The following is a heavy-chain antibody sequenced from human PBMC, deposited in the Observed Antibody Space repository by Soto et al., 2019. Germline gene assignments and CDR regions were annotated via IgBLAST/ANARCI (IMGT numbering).Heavy chain of an antibody. V-gene: IGHV4-34*01. Sequence: ETLSLTCTVYGGSFSGYYCSWIRQPPGKGLEWIGEINHSGSTNYNPSLKSRVTISVDTSKNQFSLKLSSVTAADTAVYYCARHHLKYSGYDSWGQGTLVTVSS. J-gene: IGHJ4*02. CDR2: INHSGST. CDR3: ARHHLKYSGYDS. D-gene: IGHD5-12*01. CDR1: GGSFSGYY.